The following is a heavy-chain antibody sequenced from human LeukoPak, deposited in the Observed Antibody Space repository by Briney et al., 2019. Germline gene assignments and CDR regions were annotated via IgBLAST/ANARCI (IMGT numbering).Heavy chain of an antibody. CDR2: IIPILGIA. J-gene: IGHJ4*02. D-gene: IGHD3-22*01. CDR1: GGTFSSYA. V-gene: IGHV1-69*04. Sequence: ASVKVSCKASGGTFSSYAISWVRQAPGQGLEWMGRIIPILGIANYAQKFQGRVTITADKSTSTAYMELSSLRSEDTAVYYCARAATFLYYYDSSGYTHFDYRGQGTLVTVSP. CDR3: ARAATFLYYYDSSGYTHFDY.